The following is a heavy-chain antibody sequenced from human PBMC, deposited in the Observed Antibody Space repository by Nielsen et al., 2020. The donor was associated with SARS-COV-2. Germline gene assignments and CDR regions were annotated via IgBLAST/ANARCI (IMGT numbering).Heavy chain of an antibody. V-gene: IGHV3-30*04. CDR3: AKGGWYSSSEWGDY. D-gene: IGHD6-6*01. J-gene: IGHJ4*02. CDR2: ISYDGSNK. CDR1: GFTFSSYA. Sequence: GGSLRLSCAASGFTFSSYAMHWVRQAPGKGLEWVAVISYDGSNKYYADSVKGRFTISRDNSKNTLYLQMNSLRAEDTAVYYCAKGGWYSSSEWGDYWGQGTLVTVSS.